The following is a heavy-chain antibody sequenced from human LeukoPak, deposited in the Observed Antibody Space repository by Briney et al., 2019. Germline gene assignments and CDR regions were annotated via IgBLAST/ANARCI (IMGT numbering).Heavy chain of an antibody. V-gene: IGHV3-7*01. J-gene: IGHJ4*02. CDR1: GFIFSSYW. CDR3: ARTETLSY. Sequence: GGSLRLSCAASGFIFSSYWMSWVRQAPGKGLEWVANIKQDGSEEYYVDSVKGRFTISRDNAKNSLYLQMNSLRAEDTAVYYCARTETLSYWGQRTLVTVSS. CDR2: IKQDGSEE.